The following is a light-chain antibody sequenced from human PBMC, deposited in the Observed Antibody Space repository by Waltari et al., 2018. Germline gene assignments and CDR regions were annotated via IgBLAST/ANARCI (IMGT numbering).Light chain of an antibody. V-gene: IGKV3-15*01. CDR2: GVS. Sequence: TVMTQSPVALSVSPGERVILSCRASQSVSSNLAWYQQKPGQAPRLLIYGVSTRATGIPARFSGSGSETVFTLTISSLQSEDFAVYYCQQYNDWPPVTFGGGTKVEIK. CDR3: QQYNDWPPVT. J-gene: IGKJ4*01. CDR1: QSVSSN.